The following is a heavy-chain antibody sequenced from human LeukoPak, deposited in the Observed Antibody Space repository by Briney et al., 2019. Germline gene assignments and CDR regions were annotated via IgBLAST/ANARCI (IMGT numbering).Heavy chain of an antibody. J-gene: IGHJ3*01. CDR1: GFTFRSYA. D-gene: IGHD4-23*01. Sequence: GGSLRLSCAASGFTFRSYAMSWVRQAPGKGLEWVSAISGSGGSTYFADPVTGRFTISRDNSENTLYLQMNSLRVEDSAVYYCAKDVDSGGRLAFDFWGQGTMVTVS. V-gene: IGHV3-23*01. CDR2: ISGSGGST. CDR3: AKDVDSGGRLAFDF.